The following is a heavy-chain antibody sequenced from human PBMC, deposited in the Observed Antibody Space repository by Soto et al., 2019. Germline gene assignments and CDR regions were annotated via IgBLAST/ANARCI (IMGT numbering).Heavy chain of an antibody. CDR2: IYDSGTT. CDR1: GGSISDGAYY. V-gene: IGHV4-30-4*01. J-gene: IGHJ4*02. CDR3: ASGLSGDKVDQ. D-gene: IGHD2-21*01. Sequence: QVQLQESGPGLVKPSQTLSLTCTVSGGSISDGAYYWSWIRQPPGKGLEWIGHIYDSGTTYNNPSLKMRLTLSVDTAKNHFSLNLNSVAAAATAVYYCASGLSGDKVDQWGQGTLVTVSS.